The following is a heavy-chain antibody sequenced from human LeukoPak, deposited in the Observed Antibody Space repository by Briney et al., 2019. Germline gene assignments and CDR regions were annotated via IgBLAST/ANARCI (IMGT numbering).Heavy chain of an antibody. CDR1: GFTFSSYW. CDR2: IKQDGSEK. CDR3: ARDDSSGYWATFGY. J-gene: IGHJ4*02. D-gene: IGHD3-22*01. Sequence: PGGSLRLSCAASGFTFSSYWMSWVRQAPGKGLEWVANIKQDGSEKYYVDSVKGRFTISRDNAKNSLYLQMNSLRAEDTAVYYCARDDSSGYWATFGYWGQGTLVTVSS. V-gene: IGHV3-7*01.